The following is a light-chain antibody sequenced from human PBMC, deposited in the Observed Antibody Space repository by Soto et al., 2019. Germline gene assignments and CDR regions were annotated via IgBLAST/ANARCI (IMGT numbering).Light chain of an antibody. CDR1: SSDVGGNKY. J-gene: IGLJ2*01. CDR2: EVS. CDR3: SSYAGSRGLV. Sequence: QSVLTQPASMSGSPGQSITISCTGTSSDVGGNKYVSWYQQHPGKAPKLMIYEVSYRPSGVSNRFSGSKSGNTASLTISGLQAEDEADYYCSSYAGSRGLVFGGGTKLTVL. V-gene: IGLV2-14*01.